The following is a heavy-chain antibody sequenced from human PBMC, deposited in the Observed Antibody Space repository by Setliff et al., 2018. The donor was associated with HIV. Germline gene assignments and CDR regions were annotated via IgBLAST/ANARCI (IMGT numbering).Heavy chain of an antibody. V-gene: IGHV3-74*01. Sequence: LRLSCAGSGFTFRDYWMHWVRQTPGKGLVWVARIDNDGRDTDYADFVGGRFTISRDNTKNTLFLHMKSLRAEDMAVYNCARDQGYKYGDVFDIWGRGTKVTVSS. CDR1: GFTFRDYW. J-gene: IGHJ3*02. CDR3: ARDQGYKYGDVFDI. D-gene: IGHD5-18*01. CDR2: IDNDGRDT.